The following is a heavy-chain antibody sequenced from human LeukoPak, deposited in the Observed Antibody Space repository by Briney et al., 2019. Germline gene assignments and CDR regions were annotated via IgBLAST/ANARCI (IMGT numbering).Heavy chain of an antibody. Sequence: SETLSLTCAVSGYSISSGYYWGWIRQPPGKGLEWIGSIYHSGSTYYNPSLKSRVTISVDTSKNQFSLKLSSVTAADTAVYYCARGSGYSSGRFGYWGQGTLVTVSS. CDR2: IYHSGST. CDR3: ARGSGYSSGRFGY. J-gene: IGHJ4*02. CDR1: GYSISSGYY. V-gene: IGHV4-38-2*01. D-gene: IGHD6-19*01.